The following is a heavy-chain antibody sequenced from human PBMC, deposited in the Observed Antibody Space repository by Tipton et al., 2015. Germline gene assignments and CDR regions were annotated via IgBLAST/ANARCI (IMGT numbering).Heavy chain of an antibody. CDR2: IYYSGST. V-gene: IGHV4-59*01. CDR3: VRARGRHGGLFDS. J-gene: IGHJ4*02. D-gene: IGHD4-23*01. CDR1: GGSIDSYY. Sequence: TLSLTCSVSGGSIDSYYWSWIRQPPGKGLDWIGYIYYSGSTNYNPSLKSRVSISVDTSKTQFSLKMSSVTASDTAVYYCVRARGRHGGLFDSWGQGILVTVSS.